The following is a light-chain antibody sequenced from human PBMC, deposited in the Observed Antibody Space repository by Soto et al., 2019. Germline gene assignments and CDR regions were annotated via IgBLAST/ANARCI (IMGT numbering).Light chain of an antibody. CDR1: SSDIGNGNF. CDR2: EVS. V-gene: IGLV2-23*02. J-gene: IGLJ3*02. Sequence: QSALTQPASVSGSPGQSITISCSGTSSDIGNGNFVSWYQQHSGTAPKLLIYEVSKRPSGVSGRFSGSKSGNTASLTISGLQAEDEAEYYCCSYAGRINFLFGGGTKVTVL. CDR3: CSYAGRINFL.